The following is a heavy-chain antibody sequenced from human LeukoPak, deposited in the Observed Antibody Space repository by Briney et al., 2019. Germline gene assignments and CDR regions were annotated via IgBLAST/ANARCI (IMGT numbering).Heavy chain of an antibody. J-gene: IGHJ3*02. CDR3: ARRFAPSRNDAFDI. V-gene: IGHV4-39*01. Sequence: SETLSLTCTVSGGSINSSSYYWGWIRQPPGKGLEWIGTIYYSGSTYYNPSLKSRVPISVDTSKNQFSLKLSSVTASDTAVYYCARRFAPSRNDAFDIWGQGTMVTVSS. CDR2: IYYSGST. CDR1: GGSINSSSYY. D-gene: IGHD3-10*01.